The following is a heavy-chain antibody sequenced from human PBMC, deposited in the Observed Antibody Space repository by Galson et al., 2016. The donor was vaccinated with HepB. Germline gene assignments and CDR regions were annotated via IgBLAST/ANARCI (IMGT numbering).Heavy chain of an antibody. D-gene: IGHD2-21*01. V-gene: IGHV3-23*01. CDR3: AKYASCGSVMCTAGDAFDI. Sequence: SLRLSCAVSGLTSSNYAMTWVRQVPGKGLEWVSEISGGGGTAYYSDSVKGRFTISRDNYKKTLYQQMNSLRAEDTAQYYCAKYASCGSVMCTAGDAFDIWGQGTMVTVS. CDR1: GLTSSNYA. J-gene: IGHJ3*02. CDR2: ISGGGGTA.